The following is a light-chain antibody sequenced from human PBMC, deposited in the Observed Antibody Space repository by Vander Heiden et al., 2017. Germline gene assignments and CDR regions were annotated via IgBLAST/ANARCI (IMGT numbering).Light chain of an antibody. V-gene: IGKV3-20*01. Sequence: ELVLTQSPGTLSLSPGERATLSCRASQSVSSSYLAGYQQKPGQAPRLLIYGASSRATGIPDRFSGGGAGTDFTLTISRLEPEDFSVYYCQQYGSSPRRTFGGGTKVEIK. CDR3: QQYGSSPRRT. CDR2: GAS. CDR1: QSVSSSY. J-gene: IGKJ4*01.